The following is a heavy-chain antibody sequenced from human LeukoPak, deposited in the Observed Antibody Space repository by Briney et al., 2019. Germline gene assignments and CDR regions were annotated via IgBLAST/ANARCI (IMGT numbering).Heavy chain of an antibody. CDR3: ARDLGSLDAFDI. V-gene: IGHV1-2*02. D-gene: IGHD1-26*01. CDR1: GYTFTGYY. Sequence: GASVKVSCKSSGYTFTGYYMHWVRQAPGQGLEWMGWINPNSGGTNYAQKFQGRVTMTRDTSISTAYMELSRLRSDDTAVYYCARDLGSLDAFDIWGQGTMVTVSS. CDR2: INPNSGGT. J-gene: IGHJ3*02.